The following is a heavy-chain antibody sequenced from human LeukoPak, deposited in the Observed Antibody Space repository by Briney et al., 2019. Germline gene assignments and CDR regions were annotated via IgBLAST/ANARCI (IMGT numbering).Heavy chain of an antibody. J-gene: IGHJ3*02. Sequence: SETLSLTCTVSGGSISSYYWSWIRQPPGKGLEWIGYIYYSVSTNYNPSLKSRVTMSVDTSKNQFSLKLSSVTAADTAVYYCARELRYSSGWTKRIAAFDIWGQGTMVTVSS. D-gene: IGHD6-19*01. CDR3: ARELRYSSGWTKRIAAFDI. CDR1: GGSISSYY. V-gene: IGHV4-59*01. CDR2: IYYSVST.